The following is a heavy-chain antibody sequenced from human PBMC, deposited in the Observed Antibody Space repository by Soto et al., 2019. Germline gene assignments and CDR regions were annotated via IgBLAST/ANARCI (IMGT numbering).Heavy chain of an antibody. Sequence: QVQLVQSGAEVKKPGASVKVSCKASGYTFTSYDINWVRQATGQGLEWMGWMNPNSGNTGYAQKFQGRVTMTRNTSISTAYMELSSLRSEDTAVYYCARGLYDFLSGYYPREDVWGQGTTVTVSS. J-gene: IGHJ6*02. CDR3: ARGLYDFLSGYYPREDV. CDR1: GYTFTSYD. CDR2: MNPNSGNT. D-gene: IGHD3-3*01. V-gene: IGHV1-8*01.